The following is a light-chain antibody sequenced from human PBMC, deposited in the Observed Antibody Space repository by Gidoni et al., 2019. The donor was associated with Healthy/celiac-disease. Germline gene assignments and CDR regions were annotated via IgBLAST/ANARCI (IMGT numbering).Light chain of an antibody. V-gene: IGKV1-8*01. J-gene: IGKJ3*01. Sequence: AIRITPSPSSLSASTGDRVTITCRASQGISSYLAWYQQKPGKAPKLLIYAASTLQSGVPSRFSGSGSGTDFTLTISCLQSEDFATYYCQQYDSYPFTFGPGTKVDIK. CDR3: QQYDSYPFT. CDR2: AAS. CDR1: QGISSY.